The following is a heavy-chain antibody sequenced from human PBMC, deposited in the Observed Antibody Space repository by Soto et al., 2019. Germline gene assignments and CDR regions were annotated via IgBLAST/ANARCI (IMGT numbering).Heavy chain of an antibody. V-gene: IGHV3-74*03. D-gene: IGHD7-27*01. Sequence: GGSLRLSCAASGFTFSSYWMHWVRQAPGKGLVWVSLINRDGSNTKYADSVKGRFTISRDNAKNTLYLQMNSLRAEDTAVYYCARDLTGPSDYWGQGTLVTVSS. CDR1: GFTFSSYW. CDR2: INRDGSNT. CDR3: ARDLTGPSDY. J-gene: IGHJ4*02.